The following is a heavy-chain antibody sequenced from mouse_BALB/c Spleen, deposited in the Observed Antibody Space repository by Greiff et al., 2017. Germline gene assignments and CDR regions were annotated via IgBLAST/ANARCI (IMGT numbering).Heavy chain of an antibody. Sequence: QVQLQQSGAELVRPGTSVKVFCKASGYAFPYYLIVWVKQRPGQGLEWIGVFNSGSGGTYYNEKFKGKATLTADKSSSTAYMQLSRLTSDDSAVYFCARAYDGYYVYYAMDYWGQGTSVTVSS. CDR3: ARAYDGYYVYYAMDY. J-gene: IGHJ4*01. D-gene: IGHD2-3*01. CDR2: FNSGSGGT. V-gene: IGHV1-54*01. CDR1: GYAFPYYL.